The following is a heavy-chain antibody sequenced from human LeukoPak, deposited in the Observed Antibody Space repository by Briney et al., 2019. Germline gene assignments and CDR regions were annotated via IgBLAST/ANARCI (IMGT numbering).Heavy chain of an antibody. J-gene: IGHJ4*02. V-gene: IGHV3-9*01. D-gene: IGHD1-26*01. Sequence: QTGGSLRLSCAASGFAFDDYAMHWVRHSPEKGLEWVSGISWNSVRIAYADSVKGRFTISRDNAKNSLYLQMNSLRAEDTALYFCAKDTDYEVGAPHYWGQGTLVTVSS. CDR1: GFAFDDYA. CDR2: ISWNSVRI. CDR3: AKDTDYEVGAPHY.